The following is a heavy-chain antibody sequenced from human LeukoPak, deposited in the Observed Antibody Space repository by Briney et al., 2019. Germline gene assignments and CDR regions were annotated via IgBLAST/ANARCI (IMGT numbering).Heavy chain of an antibody. CDR1: GGSISSSSYY. D-gene: IGHD6-13*01. V-gene: IGHV4-39*07. Sequence: SETLSLTCTVSGGSISSSSYYWGWIRQPPGKGLEWIGSIYYSGSTYYNPSLKSRVTISVDTSKNQFSLKLSSVTAADTAVYYCARATGYSSSWYSARGREAAYYFDYWGQGTLVTVSS. J-gene: IGHJ4*02. CDR3: ARATGYSSSWYSARGREAAYYFDY. CDR2: IYYSGST.